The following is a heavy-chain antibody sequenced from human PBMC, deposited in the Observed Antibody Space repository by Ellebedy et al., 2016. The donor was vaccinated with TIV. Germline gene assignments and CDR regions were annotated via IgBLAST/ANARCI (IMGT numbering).Heavy chain of an antibody. CDR1: TFNFNTDS. CDR2: ISVSGGNT. Sequence: GGSLRLXCEASTFNFNTDSFNWVRQAPGKGLEWVSTISVSGGNTYYADSVKGRFTISRDNSKNTLYLQMNSLRAEDTAVYYCARGGVWMSRRFDYWGQGTLVTVSS. D-gene: IGHD1-1*01. V-gene: IGHV3-23*01. CDR3: ARGGVWMSRRFDY. J-gene: IGHJ4*02.